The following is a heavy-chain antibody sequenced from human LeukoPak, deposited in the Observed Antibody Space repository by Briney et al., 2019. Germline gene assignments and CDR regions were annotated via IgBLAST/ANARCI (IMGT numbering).Heavy chain of an antibody. CDR2: ISYSGDST. CDR3: ARGTLAGYFLGY. Sequence: PGGSLRLSCAASGFTFNTYAMSWVRQAPGKGLERVSSISYSGDSTDYADSVKGRLIISRDNSKNTLGLQMNSLRAEDTAIYYCARGTLAGYFLGYWGRGTLVTVSS. V-gene: IGHV3-23*01. J-gene: IGHJ4*02. D-gene: IGHD6-19*01. CDR1: GFTFNTYA.